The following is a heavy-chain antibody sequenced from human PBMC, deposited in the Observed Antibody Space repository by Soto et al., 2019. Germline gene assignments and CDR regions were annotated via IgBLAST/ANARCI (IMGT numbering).Heavy chain of an antibody. CDR3: ARTGSGSQFNY. V-gene: IGHV4-59*01. D-gene: IGHD3-10*01. J-gene: IGHJ4*02. Sequence: SETLSLTCTVSGGSISSYYWSWIRQPPGKGLEWIGYIYYSGSTNYNPSLKSRVTISVDTSKNQFSLKLSSVTAADTAVYYCARTGSGSQFNYWGQGTLVTVSS. CDR1: GGSISSYY. CDR2: IYYSGST.